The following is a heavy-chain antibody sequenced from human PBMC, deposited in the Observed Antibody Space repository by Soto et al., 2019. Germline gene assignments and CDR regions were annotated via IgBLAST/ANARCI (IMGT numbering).Heavy chain of an antibody. CDR2: IYYSGST. Sequence: PSETLSLTCTVSGGSISSGGYYWSWIRQHPGKGLEWIGYIYYSGSTYYNPSLKSRVTISVDTSKNQFSLKLNSVTAADTTVYYCARQIDYYDSSGYDYWGQGTLVTVSS. CDR1: GGSISSGGYY. V-gene: IGHV4-31*03. J-gene: IGHJ4*02. CDR3: ARQIDYYDSSGYDY. D-gene: IGHD3-22*01.